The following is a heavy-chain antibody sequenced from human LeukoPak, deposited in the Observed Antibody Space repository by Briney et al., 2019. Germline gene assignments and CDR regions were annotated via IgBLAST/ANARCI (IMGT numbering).Heavy chain of an antibody. D-gene: IGHD1-26*01. Sequence: PRGSLRLSCAASGFTFSSYAMSWVRQAPGKGLEWVSAISGSGGSTYYADSVKGRFTISRDNSKNTLYLQMNSLRAEDTAVYYCAKDRAGSGSYWDYFDYWGQGTLVTVSS. CDR1: GFTFSSYA. J-gene: IGHJ4*02. CDR2: ISGSGGST. CDR3: AKDRAGSGSYWDYFDY. V-gene: IGHV3-23*01.